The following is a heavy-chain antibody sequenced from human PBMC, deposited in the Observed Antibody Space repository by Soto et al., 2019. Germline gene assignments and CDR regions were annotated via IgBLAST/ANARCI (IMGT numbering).Heavy chain of an antibody. CDR1: GYTFTDYY. J-gene: IGHJ4*02. Sequence: QVQLVQSGAEVKKPGASVTVSCKASGYTFTDYYIHWVRQAPGQGLEWLGWFNPKTGGPNYAPKFQGRVTMTRDTSISTTYMELTSLTSDDTAVYYCAREHAGFGDFWGPGTLVTVSS. CDR3: AREHAGFGDF. D-gene: IGHD3-16*01. CDR2: FNPKTGGP. V-gene: IGHV1-2*02.